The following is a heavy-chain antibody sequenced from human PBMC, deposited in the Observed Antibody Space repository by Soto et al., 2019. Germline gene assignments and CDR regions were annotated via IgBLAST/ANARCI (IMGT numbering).Heavy chain of an antibody. CDR2: ISGSGGST. CDR3: AKGLGSSWSNFDY. CDR1: GFTFSSYA. J-gene: IGHJ4*02. Sequence: GGSLRLSCAASGFTFSSYAMSWVRQAPGKGLEWASAISGSGGSTYYADSVKGRFTISRDNSKNTLYLQMNSLRAEDTAVYYCAKGLGSSWSNFDYWGQGTLVTVSS. D-gene: IGHD6-13*01. V-gene: IGHV3-23*01.